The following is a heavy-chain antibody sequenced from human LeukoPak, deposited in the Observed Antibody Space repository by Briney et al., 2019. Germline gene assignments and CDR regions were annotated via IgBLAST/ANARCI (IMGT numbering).Heavy chain of an antibody. CDR2: IYHTGST. CDR3: ARTRSYSDSSGYYLS. D-gene: IGHD3-22*01. V-gene: IGHV4-4*02. Sequence: SGTLSLTCAVSGGSISTTNWWNWVRQPPGKGLEWIGEIYHTGSTNYNPSLKSRVTISVDTSKNQFSLKLSSVTAADPAVYYCARTRSYSDSSGYYLSWGQGTLVTVSS. CDR1: GGSISTTNW. J-gene: IGHJ5*02.